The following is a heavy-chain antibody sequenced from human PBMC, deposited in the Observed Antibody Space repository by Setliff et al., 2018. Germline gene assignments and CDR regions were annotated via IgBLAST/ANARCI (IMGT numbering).Heavy chain of an antibody. Sequence: PGESLKISCKGSGYSFTSYWIGWVRQMPGKGLEWMGIIYPGDSDTRYSPSFQGQVTISADKSISTAYLQWSSLKASDTAMYYCARGGRTITMVRGVNRGGCFDIWGQGTMVTVSS. CDR1: GYSFTSYW. CDR3: ARGGRTITMVRGVNRGGCFDI. J-gene: IGHJ3*02. CDR2: IYPGDSDT. D-gene: IGHD3-10*01. V-gene: IGHV5-51*01.